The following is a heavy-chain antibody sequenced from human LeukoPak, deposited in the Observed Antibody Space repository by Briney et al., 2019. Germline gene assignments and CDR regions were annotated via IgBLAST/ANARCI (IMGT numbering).Heavy chain of an antibody. Sequence: LSLTCTVSGYSISSGYYWGWIRQPPGKGLEWLSYISYNSGTISYADSVKGRFTVSRDDAANSLYLQMTSLRVEDTAVYYCARGRLGGHFNWMPSPPDYWGQGTTVTVSS. V-gene: IGHV3-11*04. CDR1: GYSISSGYY. D-gene: IGHD3-9*01. J-gene: IGHJ4*03. CDR2: ISYNSGTI. CDR3: ARGRLGGHFNWMPSPPDY.